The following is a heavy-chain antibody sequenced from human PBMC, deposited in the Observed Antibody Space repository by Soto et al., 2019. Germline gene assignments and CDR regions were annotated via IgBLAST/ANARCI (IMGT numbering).Heavy chain of an antibody. J-gene: IGHJ5*02. V-gene: IGHV1-18*01. CDR1: GYTFTSYG. CDR2: ISAYNGNT. CDR3: ARASGSSYWFDP. Sequence: QVQLVQSGAEVKKPGASVKVSCKASGYTFTSYGISWVRQAPGQGLEWMGWISAYNGNTNYAQKRQGSVPCPQYXSTSTVYMELRSLRSDDTAVYYCARASGSSYWFDPWGQGTLVTVSS. D-gene: IGHD1-26*01.